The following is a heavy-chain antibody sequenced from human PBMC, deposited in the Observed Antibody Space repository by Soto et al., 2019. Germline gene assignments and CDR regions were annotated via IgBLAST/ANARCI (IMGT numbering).Heavy chain of an antibody. Sequence: SETLSLTCAVYGGSFNGYYLSWIRQPPGKGLEWIGEINHSGNTNYNVSLKSRVTISVDTSKNQFSLKLSSVTAADTAVYYCARVPLGGTYCYDYWGQGNLVTSPQ. CDR3: ARVPLGGTYCYDY. CDR2: INHSGNT. D-gene: IGHD1-26*01. J-gene: IGHJ4*02. CDR1: GGSFNGYY. V-gene: IGHV4-34*01.